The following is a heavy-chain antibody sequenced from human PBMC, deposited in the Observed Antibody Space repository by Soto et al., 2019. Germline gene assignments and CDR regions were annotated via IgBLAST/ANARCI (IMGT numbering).Heavy chain of an antibody. J-gene: IGHJ5*02. CDR3: ARDTHSAGGWFDT. CDR1: GATSRSLS. CDR2: ITPLFGIP. V-gene: IGHV1-69*17. Sequence: QVQLVQSGAEVKKPGSSVKVSCKASGATSRSLSITWVRQAPGQGLEWMGGITPLFGIPNYPQKFQGRLTITAAKSTGTAYLELSSLRSEDTAVYYCARDTHSAGGWFDTWGRGTLVTVSS. D-gene: IGHD2-15*01.